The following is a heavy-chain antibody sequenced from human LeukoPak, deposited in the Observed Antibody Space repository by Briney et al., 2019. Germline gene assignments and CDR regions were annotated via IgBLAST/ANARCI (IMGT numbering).Heavy chain of an antibody. CDR3: ARSSWYDIIDY. D-gene: IGHD6-13*01. CDR1: GGSISSGSYY. J-gene: IGHJ4*02. CDR2: IYTSGST. Sequence: PSETLSLTCTVSGGSISSGSYYWSWIRQPAGKGLEWIGRIYTSGSTSYNPSLKSRVTILVDTSKNQFSLKLSSVIAADTAVYYCARSSWYDIIDYWGQGTLVTVSS. V-gene: IGHV4-61*02.